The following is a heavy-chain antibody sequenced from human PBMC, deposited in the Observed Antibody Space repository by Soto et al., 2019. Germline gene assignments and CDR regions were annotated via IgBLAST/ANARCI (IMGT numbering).Heavy chain of an antibody. CDR3: ARDLSVVPTNYYYYGMDV. V-gene: IGHV3-21*01. CDR1: GFTFSSYS. J-gene: IGHJ6*02. D-gene: IGHD3-22*01. CDR2: ISSSSSYI. Sequence: GGSLRLSCAASGFTFSSYSMNWVRQAPGKGLEWVSSISSSSSYIYYADSVKGRFTISRDNAKNSLYLQMNSLRAEDTAVYYCARDLSVVPTNYYYYGMDVWGQGTTVTVSS.